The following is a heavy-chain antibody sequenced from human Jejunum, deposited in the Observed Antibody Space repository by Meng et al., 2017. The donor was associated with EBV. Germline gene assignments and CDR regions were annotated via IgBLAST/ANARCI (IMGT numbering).Heavy chain of an antibody. V-gene: IGHV4-4*02. J-gene: IGHJ4*02. Sequence: QVQLQESGPGLVNPSGTLSPTCVVSGGSITSSDWWTWVRQPPGEGLEWIGEIYHDGSSNYSPSLKSRVTILLDKSENHFSLKLNSVTAADTAVYYCARVRCSGGSCFYFDYWGQGALVTVAS. D-gene: IGHD2-15*01. CDR3: ARVRCSGGSCFYFDY. CDR2: IYHDGSS. CDR1: GGSITSSDW.